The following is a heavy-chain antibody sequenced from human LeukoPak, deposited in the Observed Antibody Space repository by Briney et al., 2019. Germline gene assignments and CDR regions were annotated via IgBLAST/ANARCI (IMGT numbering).Heavy chain of an antibody. J-gene: IGHJ3*02. CDR1: GGSISSYY. V-gene: IGHV4-59*12. CDR3: ARERQCYYDSSGIRAFDI. CDR2: IYYSGST. Sequence: SETLSLPCTVSGGSISSYYWSWIRQPPGKGLEWFGYIYYSGSTNYNPSLKSRVTISVDTSKNQFSLKLSSVTAADTAVYYCARERQCYYDSSGIRAFDIWGQGTMVTVSS. D-gene: IGHD3-22*01.